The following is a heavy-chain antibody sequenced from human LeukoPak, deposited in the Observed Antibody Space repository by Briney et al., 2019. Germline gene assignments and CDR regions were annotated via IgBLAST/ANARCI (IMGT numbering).Heavy chain of an antibody. CDR2: INHSGNT. D-gene: IGHD4-17*01. V-gene: IGHV4-34*01. Sequence: SETLSLTCAVYGGSFSGYYWSWIRQPPGKGLEWIGEINHSGNTNYNPSLKSRVNISVDTSKNQFSLKLSSVTAADTAVYYCARVPTVTFFDYWGQGTLVTVSS. CDR3: ARVPTVTFFDY. CDR1: GGSFSGYY. J-gene: IGHJ4*02.